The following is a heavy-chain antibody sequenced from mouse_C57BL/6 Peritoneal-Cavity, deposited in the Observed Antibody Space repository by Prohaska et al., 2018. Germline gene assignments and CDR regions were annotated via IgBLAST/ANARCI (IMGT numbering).Heavy chain of an antibody. CDR2: INPNNGGT. CDR1: GYTFTDYN. J-gene: IGHJ2*01. CDR3: ARNYGSSYHFDY. V-gene: IGHV1-18*01. D-gene: IGHD1-1*01. Sequence: EVQLQQSGPELVKPGASVKIPCKASGYTFTDYNMDWVKQSHGKSLEWIGDINPNNGGTIYNQKFKGKATLSVDKSSSTAYMELRSLTSEDTAVYYCARNYGSSYHFDYWGQGTTLTVSS.